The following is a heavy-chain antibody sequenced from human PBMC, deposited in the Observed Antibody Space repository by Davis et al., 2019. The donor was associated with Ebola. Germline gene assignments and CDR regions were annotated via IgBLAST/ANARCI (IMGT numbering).Heavy chain of an antibody. D-gene: IGHD3-3*01. V-gene: IGHV3-9*01. CDR1: GFTFSSYA. Sequence: GGSLRLSCAASGFTFSSYAMHWVRQPPGKGLEWVSGVSWNGGILGYADSVKGRFTISRDNAKNSLYLEMNNLRAEDTALYYCAKGVLRFSGWPYYYYAMDVWGKGTTVTVSS. CDR2: VSWNGGIL. CDR3: AKGVLRFSGWPYYYYAMDV. J-gene: IGHJ6*04.